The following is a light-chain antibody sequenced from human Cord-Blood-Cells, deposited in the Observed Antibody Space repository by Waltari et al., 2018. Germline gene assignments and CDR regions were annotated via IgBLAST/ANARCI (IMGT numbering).Light chain of an antibody. Sequence: QSALTQPASVSGSPGQSITISCTGPSSDVGGYNSVSWYQQHPGKAPKPMIYDVSNRPSGVSNRFSGSKSGNTASLTISGLQAEDEADYYCSSYTSSSTLVFGGGTKLTVL. CDR2: DVS. CDR1: SSDVGGYNS. J-gene: IGLJ2*01. V-gene: IGLV2-14*01. CDR3: SSYTSSSTLV.